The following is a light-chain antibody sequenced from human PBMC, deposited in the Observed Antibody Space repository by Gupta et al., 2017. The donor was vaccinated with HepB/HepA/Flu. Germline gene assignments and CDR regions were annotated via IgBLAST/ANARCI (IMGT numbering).Light chain of an antibody. V-gene: IGLV1-44*01. CDR1: SSNIGSNT. CDR3: AAWEDSLNGHV. Sequence: QSVLTQPPSASGAPGQRFTISCYGSSSNIGSNTVTWYQQLPGTAPKLLIYSNNQRPSGVPDRFSGSKSGTSASLAISGLQSEDEADYYCAAWEDSLNGHVFGTGTKVTVL. J-gene: IGLJ1*01. CDR2: SNN.